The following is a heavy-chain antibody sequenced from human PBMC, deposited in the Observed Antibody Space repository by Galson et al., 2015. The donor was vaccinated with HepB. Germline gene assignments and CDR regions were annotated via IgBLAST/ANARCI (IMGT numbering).Heavy chain of an antibody. V-gene: IGHV3-23*01. CDR3: AKGGVNGDADWYFDL. D-gene: IGHD4-17*01. J-gene: IGHJ2*01. Sequence: SLRLSCAASGFTFSSYAMNWVRQAPGKGLEWVSTISGSGGNTYYADSVKGRFTISRDNSKNTLYLQMNSLRAEDTAVYYCAKGGVNGDADWYFDLWGPGTLVTVSS. CDR2: ISGSGGNT. CDR1: GFTFSSYA.